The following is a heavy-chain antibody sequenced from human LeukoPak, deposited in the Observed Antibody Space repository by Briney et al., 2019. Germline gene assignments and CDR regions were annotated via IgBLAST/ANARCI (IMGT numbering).Heavy chain of an antibody. Sequence: ASVKVSCKASGYTFTSYDINWVRQATGPGREWMGRMNPNSGNTGYAQKFQGRVAMTRNTSISTAYMELISLRSEDTAVYYCARLKYSSGWYEDYWGQGTLVTVSS. J-gene: IGHJ4*02. D-gene: IGHD6-19*01. CDR2: MNPNSGNT. CDR1: GYTFTSYD. V-gene: IGHV1-8*01. CDR3: ARLKYSSGWYEDY.